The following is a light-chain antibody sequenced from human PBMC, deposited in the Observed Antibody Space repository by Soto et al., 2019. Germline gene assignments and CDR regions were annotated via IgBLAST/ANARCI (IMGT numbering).Light chain of an antibody. J-gene: IGLJ1*01. CDR1: SSNVGGYNY. CDR2: DVS. Sequence: QSALTQPRSVSGSPGQSVTISCTGSSSNVGGYNYVSWYQQHPGKAPKFMIYDVSKRPSGVPDRFSGSKSGNTASLTISGLQDEDEADYYYCSYEGSHTFVFGTGTKLTVL. V-gene: IGLV2-11*01. CDR3: CSYEGSHTFV.